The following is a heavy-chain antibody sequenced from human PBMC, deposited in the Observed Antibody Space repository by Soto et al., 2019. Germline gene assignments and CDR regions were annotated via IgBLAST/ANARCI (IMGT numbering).Heavy chain of an antibody. V-gene: IGHV3-11*01. CDR1: GFTFSDYY. J-gene: IGHJ4*02. Sequence: GGSLRLSCAASGFTFSDYYMSWIRQAPGKGLEWVSYISSSGSTIYYADSVKGRFTISRDNAKNPLYLQMNSLRAEDTAVYYCAREPYYDFWSGACFDYWGQGTLVTVSS. CDR3: AREPYYDFWSGACFDY. D-gene: IGHD3-3*01. CDR2: ISSSGSTI.